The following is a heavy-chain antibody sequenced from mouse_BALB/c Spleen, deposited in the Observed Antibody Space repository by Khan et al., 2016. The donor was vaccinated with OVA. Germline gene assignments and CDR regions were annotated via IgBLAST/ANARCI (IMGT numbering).Heavy chain of an antibody. CDR3: ARIYGSDFDY. V-gene: IGHV1-20*02. CDR2: INPHIGET. Sequence: VQLQQSGPELVKPGASVKISCKASGYSFTGYFMNWVMQSHGKSLEWIGRINPHIGETFYNQQFKGKATLTVDESSSTAHMELRSLASEDSAVYYCARIYGSDFDYWGQGTTLTVSS. CDR1: GYSFTGYF. J-gene: IGHJ2*01. D-gene: IGHD1-1*01.